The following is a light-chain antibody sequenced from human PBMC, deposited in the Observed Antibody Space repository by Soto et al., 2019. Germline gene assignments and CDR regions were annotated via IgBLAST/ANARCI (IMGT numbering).Light chain of an antibody. V-gene: IGKV3-11*01. Sequence: EIVLTQSPATLSLSPGERATLSCRASQSVSSYFAWYQQKPGQAPRLLIYDASNRATGIPARFSGSGSGTDFTLTISSPEPEDFAVYYCQQRSNWPSTFGGGTKVEIK. CDR2: DAS. CDR1: QSVSSY. CDR3: QQRSNWPST. J-gene: IGKJ4*01.